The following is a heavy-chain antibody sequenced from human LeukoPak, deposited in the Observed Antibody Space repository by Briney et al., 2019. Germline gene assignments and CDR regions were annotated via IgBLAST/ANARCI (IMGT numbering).Heavy chain of an antibody. V-gene: IGHV4-4*02. CDR3: ARDDGEPFDL. J-gene: IGHJ2*01. Sequence: PSGTLSLTCAVSGGSISSNNWWSWVRPSPGKGLEWIGELYHSGSTNYNPSLKSRVTISVDKSKNQFSLKLTSVTAADTAVYCARDDGEPFDLWGRGTLVTVSS. CDR2: LYHSGST. D-gene: IGHD4-17*01. CDR1: GGSISSNNW.